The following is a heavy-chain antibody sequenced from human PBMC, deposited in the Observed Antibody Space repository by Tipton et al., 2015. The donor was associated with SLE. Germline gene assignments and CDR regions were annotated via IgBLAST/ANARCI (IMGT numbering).Heavy chain of an antibody. J-gene: IGHJ4*02. CDR1: GFTFRNSW. CDR2: IKEDGSEK. Sequence: SLRLSCAASGFTFRNSWMNWVRQAPGKGLEWLANIKEDGSEKHYVDSVKDRLTISRDNAKNSLYLQMNSLRAEDTAVYYCARGKYYFDYWGQGALVTVSS. V-gene: IGHV3-7*01. CDR3: ARGKYYFDY.